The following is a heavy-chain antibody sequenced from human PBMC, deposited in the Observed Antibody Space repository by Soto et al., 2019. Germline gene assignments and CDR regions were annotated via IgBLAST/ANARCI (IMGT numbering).Heavy chain of an antibody. V-gene: IGHV4-30-4*01. D-gene: IGHD4-17*01. CDR3: ARAGATVTDQHFDY. J-gene: IGHJ4*02. CDR1: GGSISSGDYY. CDR2: IYYSGST. Sequence: SETLSLTCTVSGGSISSGDYYWSWIRQPPGKGLEWIGYIYYSGSTYYNPSLKSRVTISVDTSKNQFSLKLSSVTAADTAVYYCARAGATVTDQHFDYWGQGTLVTVSS.